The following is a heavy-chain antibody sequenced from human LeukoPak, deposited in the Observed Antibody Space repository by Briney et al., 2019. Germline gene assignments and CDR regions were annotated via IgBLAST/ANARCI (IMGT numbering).Heavy chain of an antibody. Sequence: PGRSLRLSCAASGFTFSSYAMHWVRQAPGKGLEWVAVISYDGSNKYYADSVKGRFTISRDNAKNTVFLQMNSLRAEDTAVYYCVTNGYASNWYRRWDYWGQGAQVTVSS. CDR2: ISYDGSNK. J-gene: IGHJ4*02. CDR3: VTNGYASNWYRRWDY. CDR1: GFTFSSYA. V-gene: IGHV3-30-3*01. D-gene: IGHD6-13*01.